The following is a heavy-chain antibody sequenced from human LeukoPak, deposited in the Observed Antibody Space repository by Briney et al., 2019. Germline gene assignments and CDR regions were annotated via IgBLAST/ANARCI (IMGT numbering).Heavy chain of an antibody. CDR1: GYTFINYN. J-gene: IGHJ4*02. CDR2: IIPRGGST. CDR3: ARDIRSGWYYFAD. Sequence: GASVKVSCKASGYTFINYNIHWVRQAPGQGLEWMGIIIPRGGSTIYAQKLRGRVTMTRDTSTSTVYMELSSLRPEDTAVYYCARDIRSGWYYFADWGQGTLVTVSS. D-gene: IGHD6-19*01. V-gene: IGHV1-46*01.